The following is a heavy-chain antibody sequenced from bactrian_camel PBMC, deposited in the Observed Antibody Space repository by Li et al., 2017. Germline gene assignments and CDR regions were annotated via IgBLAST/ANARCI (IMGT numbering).Heavy chain of an antibody. Sequence: HVQLVESGGGSVQAGGSLRLSCAASGFTYMNYCMGWFRQAPGKEREEVASIDSDGSTSYIDSVKGRFATSKDNTKNMVYLQMNSLKLEDTALYYCASGGTWYEKYGYWGQGTQVTVS. J-gene: IGHJ4*01. CDR3: ASGGTWYEKYGY. V-gene: IGHV3S55*01. CDR2: IDSDGST. D-gene: IGHD6*01. CDR1: GFTYMNYC.